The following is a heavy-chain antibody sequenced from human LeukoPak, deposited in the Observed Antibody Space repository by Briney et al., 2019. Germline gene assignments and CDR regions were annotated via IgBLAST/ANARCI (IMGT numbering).Heavy chain of an antibody. D-gene: IGHD5-18*01. J-gene: IGHJ6*02. CDR3: AKVISGRFSYATQSYEYYYDAMDV. CDR2: ISYDGSNK. CDR1: GFTFSSYA. Sequence: PGGSLRLSCAASGFTFSSYAMHWVRQAPGKGLEWVAVISYDGSNKYYADSVKGRFTISRDNSKNTLYLQMNSLRAEDTAVYYCAKVISGRFSYATQSYEYYYDAMDVWGQGTTVTVSS. V-gene: IGHV3-30-3*01.